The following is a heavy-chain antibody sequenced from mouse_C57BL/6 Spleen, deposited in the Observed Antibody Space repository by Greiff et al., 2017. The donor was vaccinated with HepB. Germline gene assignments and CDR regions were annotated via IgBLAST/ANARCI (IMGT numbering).Heavy chain of an antibody. CDR2: INYDGSST. D-gene: IGHD1-1*01. V-gene: IGHV5-16*01. Sequence: EVKLMESEGGLVQPGSSMKLSCTASGFTFSDYYMAWVRQVPEKGLEWVANINYDGSSTYYLDSLKSRFIISRDNAKNILYLQMSSLKSEDTATYYCARGPIYYYGSSYVGYFDVWGTGTTVTVSS. CDR1: GFTFSDYY. J-gene: IGHJ1*03. CDR3: ARGPIYYYGSSYVGYFDV.